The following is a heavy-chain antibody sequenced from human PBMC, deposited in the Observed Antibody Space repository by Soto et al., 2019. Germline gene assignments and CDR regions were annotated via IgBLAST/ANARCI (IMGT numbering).Heavy chain of an antibody. Sequence: ASVKVSCKASGYKFSSYAIHWVRQAPGQRLEWMGWINVGNGNTKYSQKLQGRVTMTTDTSTSTAYMELRSLRSDDTAVYYCARDYYGSGRLNAHNWFDPWGQGTLVTVSS. CDR2: INVGNGNT. V-gene: IGHV1-3*01. CDR1: GYKFSSYA. J-gene: IGHJ5*02. CDR3: ARDYYGSGRLNAHNWFDP. D-gene: IGHD3-10*01.